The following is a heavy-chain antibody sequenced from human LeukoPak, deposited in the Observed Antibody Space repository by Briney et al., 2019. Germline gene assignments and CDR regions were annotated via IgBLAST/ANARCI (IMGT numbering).Heavy chain of an antibody. Sequence: ASVKVSCKASGGTFSSYAISWVRQAPGQGLEWMGGIIPIFGTANYAQKFQGRVTITADKSTSTAYMELSSLRSEDTAVYYCARETVDGDWPYFDYWGQGTLVTVSS. J-gene: IGHJ4*02. V-gene: IGHV1-69*06. CDR1: GGTFSSYA. CDR2: IIPIFGTA. D-gene: IGHD2-21*02. CDR3: ARETVDGDWPYFDY.